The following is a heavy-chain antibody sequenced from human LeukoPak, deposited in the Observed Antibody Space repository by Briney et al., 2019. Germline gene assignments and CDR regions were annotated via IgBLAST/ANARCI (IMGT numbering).Heavy chain of an antibody. CDR1: GFTFSGYS. D-gene: IGHD3-10*01. Sequence: GGSLRLSCAASGFTFSGYSMNWVRQAPGKGLEWVSSISSTTTYIYYADSVKGRFTISRDNAKNSLYLQMNSLRAEDTAVYYCARDNYYASGSHYNDNHFYYMDVWGKGTTVTISS. J-gene: IGHJ6*03. V-gene: IGHV3-21*01. CDR2: ISSTTTYI. CDR3: ARDNYYASGSHYNDNHFYYMDV.